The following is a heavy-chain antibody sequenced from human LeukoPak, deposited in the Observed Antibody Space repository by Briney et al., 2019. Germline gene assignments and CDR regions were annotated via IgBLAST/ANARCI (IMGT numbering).Heavy chain of an antibody. CDR1: GGSFSGYY. D-gene: IGHD6-13*01. J-gene: IGHJ3*02. Sequence: PSGTLSLTCAVYGGSFSGYYWSWIRQPPGKGLEWIGEINHSGSTNYIPSLKSRVTISVDTSKNQFSLKLSSVTAADTAVYYCARSSSWYTAFDIWGQGTMVTVSS. V-gene: IGHV4-34*01. CDR3: ARSSSWYTAFDI. CDR2: INHSGST.